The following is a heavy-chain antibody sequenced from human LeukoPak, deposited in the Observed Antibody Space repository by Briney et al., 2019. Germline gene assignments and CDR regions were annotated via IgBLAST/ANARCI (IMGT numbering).Heavy chain of an antibody. V-gene: IGHV4-39*07. CDR1: GGSISSSSYY. D-gene: IGHD6-6*01. J-gene: IGHJ4*02. CDR3: ARGYSSSSRSCVLDY. CDR2: IYYSGST. Sequence: PSETLCLTCTVSGGSISSSSYYWGWLRQPPGKGLEWIGSIYYSGSTYYNPSLKSRVTISVDTSKNQFSLKLSSVTAADTAVYYCARGYSSSSRSCVLDYWGQGTLVTVSS.